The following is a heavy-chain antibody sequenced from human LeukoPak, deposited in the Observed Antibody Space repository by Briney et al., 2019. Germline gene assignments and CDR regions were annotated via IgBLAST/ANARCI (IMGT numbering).Heavy chain of an antibody. J-gene: IGHJ4*02. CDR3: ARGPTTVVAPGFDY. Sequence: PGRSLRLSCAASGFTFSSYAMHWVRQAPGKGLEWVAGISYDGNNKYYADSVKGRFTISRDNSKNTLYLQMNSLKTEDTAVFYCARGPTTVVAPGFDYWGQGALVTVSS. D-gene: IGHD4-23*01. CDR2: ISYDGNNK. V-gene: IGHV3-30-3*01. CDR1: GFTFSSYA.